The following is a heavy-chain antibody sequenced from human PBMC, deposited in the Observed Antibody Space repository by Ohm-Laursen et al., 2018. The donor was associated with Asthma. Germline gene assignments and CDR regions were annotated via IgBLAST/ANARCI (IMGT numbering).Heavy chain of an antibody. V-gene: IGHV7-4-1*02. CDR1: GYTFTAYA. CDR2: ISPSTGNP. CDR3: ARDKVFQGLSTLDQ. Sequence: GASVKVSCKASGYTFTAYAINWVRQSPGQGLEWMGWISPSTGNPTYAQGFTGRFVLSVDTSVSTAYLQITSLKAEDSAVYYCARDKVFQGLSTLDQWGQGTLVAVSS. D-gene: IGHD3/OR15-3a*01. J-gene: IGHJ4*02.